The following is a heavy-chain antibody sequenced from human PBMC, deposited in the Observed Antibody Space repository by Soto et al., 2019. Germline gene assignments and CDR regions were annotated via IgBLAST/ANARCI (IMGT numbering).Heavy chain of an antibody. CDR2: IWYDGSNK. CDR1: GFTFSSYG. CDR3: ARDLRLGELSADLDY. Sequence: QVQLVESGGGVVQPGRSLRLYCAASGFTFSSYGMHWVRQAPGKGLEWVAVIWYDGSNKYYADSVKGRFTISRDNSKNTLYLQMNSLRAEDTAVYYCARDLRLGELSADLDYWGQGTLVTVSS. D-gene: IGHD3-16*02. V-gene: IGHV3-33*01. J-gene: IGHJ4*02.